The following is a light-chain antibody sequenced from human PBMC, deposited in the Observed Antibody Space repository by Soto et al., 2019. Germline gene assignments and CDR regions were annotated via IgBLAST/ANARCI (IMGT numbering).Light chain of an antibody. CDR2: GAS. Sequence: DIQMTQSPSSLSASVGDRVTITCQASQDIRKYLNWYQQKPGRAPKLLIYGASNLETGVPSRFSGSGYGTDFTVTISRLQPEGMATYFCQHSVHLPPFTFGPGTKVAIK. J-gene: IGKJ3*01. CDR3: QHSVHLPPFT. CDR1: QDIRKY. V-gene: IGKV1-33*01.